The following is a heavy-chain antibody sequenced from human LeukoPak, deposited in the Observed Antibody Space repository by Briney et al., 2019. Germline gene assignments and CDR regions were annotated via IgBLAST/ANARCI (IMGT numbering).Heavy chain of an antibody. J-gene: IGHJ4*02. CDR3: ARPNMVRGVVVY. CDR2: ISSSGNTI. D-gene: IGHD3-10*01. Sequence: PGGSLRLSCAASGFTFSSYEMNWVRQAPGKGLEWVSYISSSGNTIFYADSVKGRFTISRDDANNSLYLHMNSLRAEDTAVYYCARPNMVRGVVVYWGQGTLVTVSS. V-gene: IGHV3-48*03. CDR1: GFTFSSYE.